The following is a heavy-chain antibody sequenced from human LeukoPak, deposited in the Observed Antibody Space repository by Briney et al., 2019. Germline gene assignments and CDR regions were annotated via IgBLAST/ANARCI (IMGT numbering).Heavy chain of an antibody. CDR3: AKDGYSGYDPLYFDY. D-gene: IGHD5-12*01. V-gene: IGHV3-48*01. CDR2: ISSSSSTV. CDR1: GFTFSSYS. Sequence: PGGSLRLSCAASGFTFSSYSMDWVRQAPGQGLEWGSYISSSSSTVYYADPVKGLFTISRDNSKNTLYLQMNSLRAEDTAVYYCAKDGYSGYDPLYFDYSGQGTLVTVSS. J-gene: IGHJ4*02.